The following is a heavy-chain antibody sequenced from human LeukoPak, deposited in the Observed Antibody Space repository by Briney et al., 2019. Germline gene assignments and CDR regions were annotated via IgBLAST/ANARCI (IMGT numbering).Heavy chain of an antibody. CDR3: ARVPRTVVGTKDAKYFQH. Sequence: GGSLRLSCASSGFTVSSNYMSWVRQTPGRGLEGVSIIYSGGRTYYADSVKGRFTISRDNSKNTLYLQMNSLRAEDTAVYYCARVPRTVVGTKDAKYFQHWGQGTLVTVSS. CDR2: IYSGGRT. J-gene: IGHJ1*01. D-gene: IGHD6-19*01. CDR1: GFTVSSNY. V-gene: IGHV3-66*01.